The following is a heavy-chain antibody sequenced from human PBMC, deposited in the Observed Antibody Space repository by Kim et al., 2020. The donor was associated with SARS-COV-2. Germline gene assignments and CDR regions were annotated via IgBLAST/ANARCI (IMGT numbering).Heavy chain of an antibody. CDR2: ISGSGSVR. Sequence: GGSLRLSCTASGFMFSSYEMNWVRQAPGKGLEWISYISGSGSVRSYADSVKGRFTISRDNAKYSVYLQMNSLRAEDSAVYDCTRDCGGDCHWFDPWGQG. CDR3: TRDCGGDCHWFDP. V-gene: IGHV3-48*03. D-gene: IGHD2-21*02. CDR1: GFMFSSYE. J-gene: IGHJ5*02.